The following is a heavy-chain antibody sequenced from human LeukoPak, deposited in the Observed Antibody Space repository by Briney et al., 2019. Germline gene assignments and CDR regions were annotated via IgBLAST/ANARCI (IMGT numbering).Heavy chain of an antibody. D-gene: IGHD5-18*01. V-gene: IGHV1-69*05. CDR1: GGTFSSYA. J-gene: IGHJ6*03. CDR3: ATAVDTAMVTAYYYYMDV. Sequence: SVKVSCKASGGTFSSYAISWGRHAPGQGLEWVGGVILIFGTANYAQKFQGRITITTDESTSTAYMELSSLRSEDTAVYYCATAVDTAMVTAYYYYMDVWGKGTTVTVSS. CDR2: VILIFGTA.